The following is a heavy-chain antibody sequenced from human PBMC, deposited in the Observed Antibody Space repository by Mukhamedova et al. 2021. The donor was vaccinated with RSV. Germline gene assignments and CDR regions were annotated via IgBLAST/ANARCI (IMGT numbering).Heavy chain of an antibody. J-gene: IGHJ6*03. V-gene: IGHV3-23*01. Sequence: EWVSAISGSGGSTYYADSVKGRFTISRDNSKITLYLQMNSLRAEDTAVYYCAKASVGYYMDVRGRGTTVTVSS. D-gene: IGHD1-26*01. CDR3: AKASVGYYMDV. CDR2: ISGSGGST.